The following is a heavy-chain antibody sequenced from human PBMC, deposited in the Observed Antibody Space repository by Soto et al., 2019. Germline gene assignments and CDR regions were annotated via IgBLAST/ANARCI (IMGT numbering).Heavy chain of an antibody. V-gene: IGHV3-21*01. J-gene: IGHJ4*02. D-gene: IGHD5-12*01. CDR3: AREGGYSAYDLDY. CDR2: ISSSTSYI. CDR1: GFTFTNYN. Sequence: GGSLRLSCATSGFTFTNYNMNWVRQAPGKGLEWVSSISSSTSYIYYADSVKGRFTISRDNAKNSLYLRMNSLRAEDTAVYYCAREGGYSAYDLDYWGQGT.